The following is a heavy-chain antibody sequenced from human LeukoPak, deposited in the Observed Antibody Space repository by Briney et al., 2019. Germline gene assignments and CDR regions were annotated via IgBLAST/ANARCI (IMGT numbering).Heavy chain of an antibody. V-gene: IGHV3-21*01. D-gene: IGHD1-1*01. CDR3: ARDRTSIASPSDY. Sequence: GGSLRLSCAASGFTFSSYSMNWVRQAPGKGLEWVSSISSSSSYIYYADSVKGRFTISRDNAKNSLYLQMNSPRAEDTAVYYCARDRTSIASPSDYWGQGTLVTVSS. J-gene: IGHJ4*02. CDR2: ISSSSSYI. CDR1: GFTFSSYS.